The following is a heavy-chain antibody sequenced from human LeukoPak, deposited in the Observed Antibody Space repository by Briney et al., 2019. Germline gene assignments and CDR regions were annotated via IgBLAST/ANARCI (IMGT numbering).Heavy chain of an antibody. CDR2: IYTSGST. J-gene: IGHJ5*02. Sequence: SETLSLTCTVSGGSISSYYWSWIRQPAGQGLEWIGRIYTSGSTNYNPSLKGRVTMSVDTSKNQFSLKLSSVTAADTAVYYCARSGIGQWEPHWFDPWGQGTLVTVSS. CDR3: ARSGIGQWEPHWFDP. CDR1: GGSISSYY. V-gene: IGHV4-4*07. D-gene: IGHD1-26*01.